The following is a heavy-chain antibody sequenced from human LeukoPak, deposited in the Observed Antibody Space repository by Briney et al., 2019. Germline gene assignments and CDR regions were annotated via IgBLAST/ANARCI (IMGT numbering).Heavy chain of an antibody. Sequence: PGGSLRLSCAASGFTFSSYGMHWVRQAPGKGLEWVAFIRYDGSNNYYADSVKGRLTISRDNSKNTLYLQMNSLRAEDTAVYYCAKAAVTTFLYYYYYMDVWGKGTTVTVSS. CDR1: GFTFSSYG. V-gene: IGHV3-30*02. CDR3: AKAAVTTFLYYYYYMDV. D-gene: IGHD4-11*01. CDR2: IRYDGSNN. J-gene: IGHJ6*03.